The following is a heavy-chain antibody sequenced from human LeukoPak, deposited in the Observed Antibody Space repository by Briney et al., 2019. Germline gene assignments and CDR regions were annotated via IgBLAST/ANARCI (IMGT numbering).Heavy chain of an antibody. Sequence: PGGSLRLSCAASGFTFGTYGMHWVRQAPGKGLEWVAVIAYDGSNKYYADSVKGRFTISRDNSKNTLYVQTNSLRAEDTAVYYCARDPAKFWSGHDYWGQGTLVTVSS. CDR3: ARDPAKFWSGHDY. CDR1: GFTFGTYG. J-gene: IGHJ4*02. CDR2: IAYDGSNK. V-gene: IGHV3-30*03. D-gene: IGHD3-3*01.